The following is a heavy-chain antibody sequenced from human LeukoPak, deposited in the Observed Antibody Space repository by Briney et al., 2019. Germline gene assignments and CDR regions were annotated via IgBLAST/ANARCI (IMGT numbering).Heavy chain of an antibody. CDR1: GFTFDDYA. Sequence: GGSLRLSCAASGFTFDDYAMHWVRQAPGKGLEWVSGTSWNSGSIGYADSVKGRFTISRDNAKNSLYLQMNSLRAEDTALYYCAKGTAMVRGPNWFDPWGQGTLVTVSS. CDR2: TSWNSGSI. V-gene: IGHV3-9*01. D-gene: IGHD3-10*01. CDR3: AKGTAMVRGPNWFDP. J-gene: IGHJ5*02.